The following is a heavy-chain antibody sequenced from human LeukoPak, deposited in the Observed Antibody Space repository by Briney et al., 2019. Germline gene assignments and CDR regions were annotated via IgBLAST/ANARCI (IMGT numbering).Heavy chain of an antibody. CDR2: IYYSGST. CDR3: ASEGIAAAGTFDY. CDR1: GGSISSSSYY. J-gene: IGHJ4*02. V-gene: IGHV4-39*02. D-gene: IGHD6-13*01. Sequence: PSETLSLTCTVSGGSISSSSYYWGWIRQPPGKGLEWIGSIYYSGSTYYNPSLKSRVTISVDTSKNHFSLKLSSVTAADTAVYYCASEGIAAAGTFDYWGQGTLVTVSS.